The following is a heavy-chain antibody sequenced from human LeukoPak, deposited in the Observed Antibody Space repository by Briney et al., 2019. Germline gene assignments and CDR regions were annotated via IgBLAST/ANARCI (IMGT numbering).Heavy chain of an antibody. CDR1: GGSITSYY. J-gene: IGHJ3*02. D-gene: IGHD3-3*01. V-gene: IGHV4-59*08. Sequence: SETLSLTCTVSGGSITSYYWSWVRQPPGRGLEWIGYIYYSGSTNYNPSLKSRVTISVDTSKNQLSLKLSSVTAADTAVYYCARARTLNYDFWSGYYRGYAFDIWGQGTMVTVSS. CDR2: IYYSGST. CDR3: ARARTLNYDFWSGYYRGYAFDI.